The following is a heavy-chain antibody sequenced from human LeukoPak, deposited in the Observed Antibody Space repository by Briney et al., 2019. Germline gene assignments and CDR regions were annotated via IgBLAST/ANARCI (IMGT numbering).Heavy chain of an antibody. J-gene: IGHJ6*03. CDR1: GGSISSSNW. D-gene: IGHD6-6*01. CDR2: IYHSGST. Sequence: SGTLSLTCAVSGGSISSSNWWSWVRQPPGKGLEWIGEIYHSGSTNYNPSLKSRVTISVDKSKNQFSLKLTTVTAADTAVYYCRSARPAYDYSYMDVWGKGTTVTVSS. V-gene: IGHV4-4*02. CDR3: RSARPAYDYSYMDV.